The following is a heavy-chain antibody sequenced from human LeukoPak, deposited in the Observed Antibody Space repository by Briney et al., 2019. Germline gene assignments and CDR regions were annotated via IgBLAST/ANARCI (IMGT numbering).Heavy chain of an antibody. Sequence: PGGSLRLSCAASGFTFSSYGMRWVRQAPGKGLEWVAFIRYDGSNKYYADSVKGRFTISRDNSKNTLYLQMNSLRAEDTAVYYCAKHRRVATIRAPFDYWGQGTLVTVSS. V-gene: IGHV3-30*02. CDR3: AKHRRVATIRAPFDY. CDR2: IRYDGSNK. J-gene: IGHJ4*02. CDR1: GFTFSSYG. D-gene: IGHD5-12*01.